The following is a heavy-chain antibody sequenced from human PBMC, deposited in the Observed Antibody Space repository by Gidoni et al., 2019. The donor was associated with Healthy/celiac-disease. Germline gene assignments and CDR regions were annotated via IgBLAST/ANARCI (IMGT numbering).Heavy chain of an antibody. Sequence: QVQLQESGPVLLTPSQTLSLTCAVSAYSLSSGYYWGWIRPPPGTGLEWIGSIYHSGSTYYDPTLKSRVTISVDTSKNQFSLKLSSVTAADTAVYYCGGNYEYSSGYYPFDYWGQGTLVTVSS. CDR1: AYSLSSGYY. D-gene: IGHD3-22*01. CDR3: GGNYEYSSGYYPFDY. CDR2: IYHSGST. V-gene: IGHV4-38-2*01. J-gene: IGHJ4*02.